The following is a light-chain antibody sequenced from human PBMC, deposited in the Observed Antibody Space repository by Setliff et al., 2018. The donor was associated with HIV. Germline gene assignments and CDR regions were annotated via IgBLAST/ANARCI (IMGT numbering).Light chain of an antibody. CDR2: RND. CDR3: AAWDDSLSGVV. J-gene: IGLJ2*01. CDR1: SSNIRSNY. V-gene: IGLV1-47*01. Sequence: QYVLAQPPSASGTPGQWVTISCSGSSSNIRSNYVHWYQQLPGTAPKLLIYRNDQRPSGVPDRFSGSKSGTSASLAISGLRSEDEADYYCAAWDDSLSGVVFGGGTKVTVL.